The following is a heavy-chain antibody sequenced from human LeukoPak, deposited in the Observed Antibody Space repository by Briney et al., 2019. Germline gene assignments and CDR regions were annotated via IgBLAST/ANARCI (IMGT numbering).Heavy chain of an antibody. Sequence: GSLRLSCAVSGFTFSDHFLDWVRQAPGEGLEWVGRSRNKAKSYTTEYAASVKGRFTISRDDSKNSLYLQMNSLKTEDTAVYYCVRVGSVAGSDYLDYWGQGTLVTVSS. J-gene: IGHJ4*02. CDR3: VRVGSVAGSDYLDY. CDR1: GFTFSDHF. D-gene: IGHD6-19*01. V-gene: IGHV3-72*01. CDR2: SRNKAKSYTT.